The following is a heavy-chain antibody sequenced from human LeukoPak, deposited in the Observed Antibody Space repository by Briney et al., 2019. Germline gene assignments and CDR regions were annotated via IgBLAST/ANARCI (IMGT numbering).Heavy chain of an antibody. CDR3: AREVERGYSYGFDY. V-gene: IGHV3-74*01. CDR2: INSDGSST. CDR1: GFTFSSYW. D-gene: IGHD5-18*01. Sequence: PGGSLRLSCVASGFTFSSYWMHWVRQAPGKGLVWVSRINSDGSSTSYADSVKGRFTISRDNAKNTLYLQMNSLRAEDTAVYYCAREVERGYSYGFDYWGQGTLVTVSS. J-gene: IGHJ4*02.